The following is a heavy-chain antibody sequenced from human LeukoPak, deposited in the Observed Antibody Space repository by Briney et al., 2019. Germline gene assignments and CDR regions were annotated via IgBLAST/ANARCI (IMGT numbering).Heavy chain of an antibody. J-gene: IGHJ4*02. CDR1: GFTFSSYS. V-gene: IGHV3-21*01. CDR2: ISSSSSYI. CDR3: ARVVPGEGDSGPSDY. Sequence: GGSLRLSCAASGFTFSSYSMNWVRQAPGKGLEWVSSISSSSSYIYYADSVKGRFTISRDNAKNSLYLQMNSLRAEDTAVYYCARVVPGEGDSGPSDYWGQGTLVTVSS. D-gene: IGHD7-27*01.